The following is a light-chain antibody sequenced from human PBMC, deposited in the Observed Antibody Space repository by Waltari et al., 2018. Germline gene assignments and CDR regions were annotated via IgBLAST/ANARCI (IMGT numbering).Light chain of an antibody. Sequence: DIQMTQSPSTLSASVGHRVTITCRPSQSISNWLAWYQQKPGKAPKLLIYDASSLESGVPSRFSGSGSGTEFTLTISSLQPDDFAIYYCQKADSFPPYTFGQGTKVEIQ. CDR3: QKADSFPPYT. J-gene: IGKJ2*01. V-gene: IGKV1-5*01. CDR1: QSISNW. CDR2: DAS.